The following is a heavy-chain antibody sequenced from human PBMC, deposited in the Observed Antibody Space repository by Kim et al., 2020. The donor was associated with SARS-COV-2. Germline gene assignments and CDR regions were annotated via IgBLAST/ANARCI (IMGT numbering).Heavy chain of an antibody. Sequence: SVKVSCKASGGTFSSYAISWVRQAPGQGLEWMGRIIPILGIANYAQKFQGRVTITADKSTSTAYMELSSLRSEDTAVYYCASPYYVPAARVWAFDIWGQGTMVTVSS. CDR1: GGTFSSYA. J-gene: IGHJ3*02. CDR2: IIPILGIA. D-gene: IGHD2-2*01. V-gene: IGHV1-69*04. CDR3: ASPYYVPAARVWAFDI.